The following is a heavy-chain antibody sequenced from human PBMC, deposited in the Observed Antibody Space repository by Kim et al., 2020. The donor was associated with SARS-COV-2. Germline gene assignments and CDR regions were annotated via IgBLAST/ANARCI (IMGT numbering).Heavy chain of an antibody. CDR1: GGTFSSYA. V-gene: IGHV1-69*04. J-gene: IGHJ5*02. CDR3: ARDNTETLVVTHNWFDP. Sequence: SVKVSCKASGGTFSSYAISWVRQAPGQGLEWMGRIIPILGIANYARKFQGRVTITADKSTSTAYMELSSLRSEDTAVYYCARDNTETLVVTHNWFDPWGQGTLVTVSS. CDR2: IIPILGIA. D-gene: IGHD3-22*01.